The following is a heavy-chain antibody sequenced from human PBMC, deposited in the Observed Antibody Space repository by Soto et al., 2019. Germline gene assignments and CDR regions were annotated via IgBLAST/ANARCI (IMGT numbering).Heavy chain of an antibody. CDR2: IYYSGST. V-gene: IGHV4-59*01. CDR1: GGSISSYY. D-gene: IGHD4-17*01. Sequence: SETLSLTCTVSGGSISSYYWSWIRQPPGKGLEWIGYIYYSGSTNYNPSLKSRVTISVDTSKNQFSLKLSSVTAADTAVYYCARMVAYGDYIFDYWGQGTLVTVSS. CDR3: ARMVAYGDYIFDY. J-gene: IGHJ4*02.